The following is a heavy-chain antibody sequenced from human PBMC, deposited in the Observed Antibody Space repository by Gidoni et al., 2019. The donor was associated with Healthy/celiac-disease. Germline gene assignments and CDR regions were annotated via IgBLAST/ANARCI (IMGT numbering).Heavy chain of an antibody. CDR1: GYTFTGYY. CDR3: ARSHGIAVAGTVWFDP. Sequence: QVQLVQSGAEVKKPGASVKVSCKASGYTFTGYYMHWVRQAPGQGLEWMGWINPNSGGTNYAQKFQGRVTMTRDTSISTAYMELSRLRSDDTAVYYCARSHGIAVAGTVWFDPWGQGTLVTVSS. D-gene: IGHD6-19*01. V-gene: IGHV1-2*02. CDR2: INPNSGGT. J-gene: IGHJ5*02.